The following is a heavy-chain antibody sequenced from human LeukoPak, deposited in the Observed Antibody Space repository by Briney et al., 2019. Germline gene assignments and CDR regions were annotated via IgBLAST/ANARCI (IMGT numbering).Heavy chain of an antibody. CDR3: ARHPGLSYSGSYYSPNAFDI. Sequence: SETLSLTCTVSGGSISSSSYYWGWIRQPPGKGLEWIGSIYYSGSTYYNPSLKSRVTISVDTSKNQFSLKLSSVTAADTAVYYCARHPGLSYSGSYYSPNAFDIWGQGTMVTVSS. J-gene: IGHJ3*02. V-gene: IGHV4-39*01. CDR1: GGSISSSSYY. CDR2: IYYSGST. D-gene: IGHD1-26*01.